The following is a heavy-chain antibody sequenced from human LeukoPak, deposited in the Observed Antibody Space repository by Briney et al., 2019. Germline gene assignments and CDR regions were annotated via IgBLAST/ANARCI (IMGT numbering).Heavy chain of an antibody. J-gene: IGHJ4*02. CDR1: GFTLSNYG. CDR3: AKRGVVIRVILVGFHKEAYYFDT. CDR2: ISGSGGST. V-gene: IGHV3-23*01. D-gene: IGHD3-22*01. Sequence: GGSLRLSCAVSGFTLSNYGMSWVRQAPGKGLEWVAGISGSGGSTNYADSVKGRFTISRDNPRNTLYLQMNSLRAEDTAVYFCAKRGVVIRVILVGFHKEAYYFDTWGQEALVTVSS.